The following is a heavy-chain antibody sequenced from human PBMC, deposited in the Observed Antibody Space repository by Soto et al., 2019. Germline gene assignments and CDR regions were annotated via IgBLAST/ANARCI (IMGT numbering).Heavy chain of an antibody. V-gene: IGHV1-69*06. Sequence: QVQLVQSGAEVKKPGASVKGSCKASGGTFSSYAISWVRQAPGQGLEWMGGIIPIFGTANYAQKFQGRVTITADKSTGTAYMELSSLRSEDTAVYYCAGVVVAATFWFDPWGQGTLVTVSS. D-gene: IGHD2-15*01. CDR3: AGVVVAATFWFDP. CDR1: GGTFSSYA. J-gene: IGHJ5*02. CDR2: IIPIFGTA.